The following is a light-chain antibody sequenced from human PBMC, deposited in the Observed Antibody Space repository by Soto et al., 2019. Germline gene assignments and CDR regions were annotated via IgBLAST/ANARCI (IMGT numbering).Light chain of an antibody. CDR2: KAS. J-gene: IGKJ1*01. CDR3: QQYNSFPT. CDR1: HSISSW. Sequence: DIQMTQSPSTLSASLGDRVTITCRASHSISSWLAWYQQKPGKAPKLLIYKASSLESGVPSRFSGSGTGTEFTLTISSLQPDDFATYYCQQYNSFPTFGQGTKVEI. V-gene: IGKV1-5*03.